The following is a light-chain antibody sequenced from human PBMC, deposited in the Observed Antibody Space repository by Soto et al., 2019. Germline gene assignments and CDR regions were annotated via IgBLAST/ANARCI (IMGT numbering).Light chain of an antibody. Sequence: QSALAQPASVSGSPGQSITISCTGTSSDIGRYNLVSWYQQYPGEAPKLVIYDVTKRPSGVSDRFSASKSGNTASLTISGLQAEDEADYYCCSHAGRGSVLFGGGTKVTVL. CDR3: CSHAGRGSVL. CDR1: SSDIGRYNL. CDR2: DVT. V-gene: IGLV2-23*02. J-gene: IGLJ2*01.